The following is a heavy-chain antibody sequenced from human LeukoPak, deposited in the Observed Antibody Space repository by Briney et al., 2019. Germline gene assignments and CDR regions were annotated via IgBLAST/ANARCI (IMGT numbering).Heavy chain of an antibody. CDR2: IYYSGST. CDR3: ARVENYYDSRGFDY. V-gene: IGHV4-59*01. CDR1: GGSISGYY. J-gene: IGHJ4*02. D-gene: IGHD3-22*01. Sequence: SETLSLTCTVSGGSISGYYWSWIRQPPGKGLEWIGYIYYSGSTNYNPSLKGRVTISVDTPKNQFSLKLSSVTAADTAVYYCARVENYYDSRGFDYWGQGTLVTVSS.